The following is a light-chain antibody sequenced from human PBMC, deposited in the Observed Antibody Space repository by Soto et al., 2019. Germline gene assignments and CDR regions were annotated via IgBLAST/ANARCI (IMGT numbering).Light chain of an antibody. CDR2: DIS. J-gene: IGKJ4*01. CDR3: QQRASWTLT. V-gene: IGKV3-11*01. Sequence: EIVLTQSPATLSLSPGERATLSCMASQRLGSFLAMYQQKPGQAPRLLIDDISNRATAIPARFSGSGSGTDFTLTISRLEPEDFAVYFCQQRASWTLTFGGGTQVEIK. CDR1: QRLGSF.